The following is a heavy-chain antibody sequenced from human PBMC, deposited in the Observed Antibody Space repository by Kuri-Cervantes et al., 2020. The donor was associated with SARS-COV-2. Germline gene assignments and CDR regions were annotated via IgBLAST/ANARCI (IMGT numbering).Heavy chain of an antibody. CDR2: IYYSGST. J-gene: IGHJ4*02. V-gene: IGHV4-39*07. D-gene: IGHD7-27*01. CDR1: GGSISSSSYY. Sequence: ESLKISCTVSGGSISSSSYYWGWIRQPPGKGLEWTGSIYYSGSTYYDPSLKSRVTISVDTSKNQFSLKLSSVTAADTAVYYCARVNWGFDYWGQGTLVTVSS. CDR3: ARVNWGFDY.